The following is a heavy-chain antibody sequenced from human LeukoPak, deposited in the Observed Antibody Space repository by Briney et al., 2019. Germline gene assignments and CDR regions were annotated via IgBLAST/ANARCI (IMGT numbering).Heavy chain of an antibody. CDR3: ARHGRTDIAVAGIRGFDC. CDR2: INHRGNT. J-gene: IGHJ4*02. Sequence: SETLSLTCAVYGGSFSGYYWSWIRQPPGRALEWIGEINHRGNTIDKPSLKSRVTISVDTSKNQLSLKLSSVSAADTAVYYCARHGRTDIAVAGIRGFDCWGQGTLVTVSS. V-gene: IGHV4-34*01. D-gene: IGHD6-19*01. CDR1: GGSFSGYY.